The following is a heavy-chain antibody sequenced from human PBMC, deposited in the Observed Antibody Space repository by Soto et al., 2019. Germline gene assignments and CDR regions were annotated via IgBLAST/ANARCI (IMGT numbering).Heavy chain of an antibody. CDR2: IYDSVNT. Sequence: SSETLSLTCTVSGGSISSGDYYWSWIRQPPGKGLEWIGHIYDSVNTYSNPSLKSRVTVSVDMSKSQFSLKLSSVTAADTAVYYCARGPSADKVDYWGQGTLVTVSS. V-gene: IGHV4-30-4*01. CDR1: GGSISSGDYY. J-gene: IGHJ4*02. D-gene: IGHD3-3*01. CDR3: ARGPSADKVDY.